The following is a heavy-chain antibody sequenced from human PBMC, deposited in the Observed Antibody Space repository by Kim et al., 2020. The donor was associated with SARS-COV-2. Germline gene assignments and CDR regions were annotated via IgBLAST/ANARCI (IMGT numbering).Heavy chain of an antibody. CDR2: INHSGST. D-gene: IGHD2-2*01. J-gene: IGHJ4*01. CDR3: ARGPYCSSTSCYPFDY. Sequence: SETLSLTCAVYGGSFSGYYWSWIRQPPGKGLEWIGEINHSGSTNYNPSLNSRVTISVDTSKNQFSLRLSSVTAADTAVYYCARGPYCSSTSCYPFDYWG. V-gene: IGHV4-34*01. CDR1: GGSFSGYY.